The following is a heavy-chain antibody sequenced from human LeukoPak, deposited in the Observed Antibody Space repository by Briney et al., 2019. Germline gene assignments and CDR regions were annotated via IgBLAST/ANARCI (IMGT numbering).Heavy chain of an antibody. CDR3: ARDLRYFDWVDY. V-gene: IGHV3-30-3*01. J-gene: IGHJ4*02. D-gene: IGHD3-9*01. Sequence: GGSLRLSCAASGFTFSSYAMHWVRQAPGRGLEWVAVISYDGSNKYYADSVKGRFTISRDNSKNTLYLQMNGLRAEDTAVYYCARDLRYFDWVDYWGQGTLVTVSS. CDR1: GFTFSSYA. CDR2: ISYDGSNK.